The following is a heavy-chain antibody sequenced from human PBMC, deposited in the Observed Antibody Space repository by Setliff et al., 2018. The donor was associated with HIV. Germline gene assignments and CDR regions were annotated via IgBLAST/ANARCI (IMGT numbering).Heavy chain of an antibody. CDR1: EGSFSGHA. J-gene: IGHJ6*02. D-gene: IGHD3-10*01. Sequence: GASVKVSCKASEGSFSGHAIHWVRQAPGQRLEWMGWTNDGHGNTKYSLEFQGRLSITRDTSASTSYMELSSLRSEDTAIYYCARKFRPGHGVDVWGQGTTVTVSS. CDR3: ARKFRPGHGVDV. V-gene: IGHV1-3*02. CDR2: TNDGHGNT.